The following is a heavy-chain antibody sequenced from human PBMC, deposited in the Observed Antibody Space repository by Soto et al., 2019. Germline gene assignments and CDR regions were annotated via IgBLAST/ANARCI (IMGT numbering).Heavy chain of an antibody. CDR2: ISYDGSNK. Sequence: QVQLVESGGGVVQPGRSLRLSCAASGFTFSSYAMHWVRQAPGKGLEWVAVISYDGSNKYYADSVKGRFTISRDNSKNTLYLQMNSLRAEDTAVYYWAREFDYYDSRAPSFDYWGQGTLVTVSS. CDR3: AREFDYYDSRAPSFDY. J-gene: IGHJ4*02. CDR1: GFTFSSYA. V-gene: IGHV3-30-3*01. D-gene: IGHD3-22*01.